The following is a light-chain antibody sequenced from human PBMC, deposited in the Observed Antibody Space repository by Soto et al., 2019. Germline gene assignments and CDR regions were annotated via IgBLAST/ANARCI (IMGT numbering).Light chain of an antibody. CDR2: DAS. J-gene: IGKJ5*01. V-gene: IGKV1-5*01. CDR3: QQYKSYSPIT. CDR1: QSILTW. Sequence: DIQMTQSPSTLSASVGDRVTITWRASQSILTWLAWYQQKPGKAPKLLIYDASNLQSGVPSRFSGSVSGTEFTLTISSLQPDDFATYYCQQYKSYSPITFGQGTRLESK.